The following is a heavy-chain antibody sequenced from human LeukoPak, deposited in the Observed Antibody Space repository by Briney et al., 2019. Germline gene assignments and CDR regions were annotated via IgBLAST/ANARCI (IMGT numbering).Heavy chain of an antibody. V-gene: IGHV3-7*01. CDR1: GFRFSNYW. CDR2: IKQDGSEK. CDR3: ARHDRDSSYAAFDI. J-gene: IGHJ3*02. Sequence: PGGSLRLSCAASGFRFSNYWMSWVRQAPGKGLEWVANIKQDGSEKDYVGSVRGRFTISRDNAKNSLSLQMNSLRAEDTSLYFCARHDRDSSYAAFDIWGQGTMVTVSS. D-gene: IGHD3-16*01.